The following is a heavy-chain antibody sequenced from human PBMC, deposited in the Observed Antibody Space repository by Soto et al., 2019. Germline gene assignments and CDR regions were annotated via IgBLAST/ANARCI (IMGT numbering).Heavy chain of an antibody. CDR2: IYYSGST. CDR1: GGSISSYY. CDR3: ARANSIGTGRWFGP. J-gene: IGHJ5*02. Sequence: SETLSLTCTVSGGSISSYYWSWIRQPPGKGLEWIGYIYYSGSTNYNPSLKSRVTISVDTSKNQFSLKLSSVTAADTAVYYFARANSIGTGRWFGPWGQGTLVTVSS. D-gene: IGHD2-15*01. V-gene: IGHV4-59*08.